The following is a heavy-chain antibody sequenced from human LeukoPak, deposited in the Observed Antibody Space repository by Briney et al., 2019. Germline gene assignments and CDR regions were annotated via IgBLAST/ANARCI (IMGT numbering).Heavy chain of an antibody. CDR3: ASRVGATLIDY. CDR1: GFTFSSYA. Sequence: PGGSLRLSCAASGFTFSSYAMHWVRQAPGKGLEYVSAISSNGGSTYYADSVKGRFTISRDNSKNTLYLQMGSLRAEDMAVYYCASRVGATLIDYWGQGTLVTVSS. CDR2: ISSNGGST. D-gene: IGHD1-26*01. J-gene: IGHJ4*02. V-gene: IGHV3-64*02.